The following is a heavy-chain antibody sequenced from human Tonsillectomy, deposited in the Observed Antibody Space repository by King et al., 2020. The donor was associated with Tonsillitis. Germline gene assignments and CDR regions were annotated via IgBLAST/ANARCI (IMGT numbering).Heavy chain of an antibody. CDR1: VFTVSSYA. Sequence: VQLVESGGGLVQPGGSLRLSCAASVFTVSSYAMSWVRQAPGKGREGVSAISGSGGSTYYADSVKGRFTISRDNSKNTLYLQMNSLRAEDTAVYYCAKDQVTIFGVVTNDAFDIWGQGTMVTVSS. J-gene: IGHJ3*02. D-gene: IGHD3-3*01. CDR2: ISGSGGST. CDR3: AKDQVTIFGVVTNDAFDI. V-gene: IGHV3-23*04.